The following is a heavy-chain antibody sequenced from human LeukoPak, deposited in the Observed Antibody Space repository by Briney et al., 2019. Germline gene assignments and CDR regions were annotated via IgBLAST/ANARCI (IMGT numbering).Heavy chain of an antibody. D-gene: IGHD2-15*01. V-gene: IGHV3-23*01. CDR2: ISNSGSST. J-gene: IGHJ4*01. Sequence: HPGGSLRLSCAASGFTFSNYAMSWVRQAPGKGLEWVSGISNSGSSTYYADSVEGRFTISRDNSMSTLFLQMNSLRVEDTAVYYCAKISSRSVPRSYSDFWGQGNLVTVSS. CDR3: AKISSRSVPRSYSDF. CDR1: GFTFSNYA.